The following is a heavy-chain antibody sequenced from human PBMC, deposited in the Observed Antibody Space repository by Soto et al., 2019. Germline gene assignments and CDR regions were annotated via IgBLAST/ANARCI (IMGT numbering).Heavy chain of an antibody. CDR2: IIPIFGTA. Sequence: SVKVSCKASGGTFSSYAISWVRQAPGQGLEWMGGIIPIFGTANYAQKFQGRVTITADKSTSTAYMELSSLRSEDTAVYYCARENMVVVTALYGIFDYWGKRTLVTASS. CDR3: ARENMVVVTALYGIFDY. D-gene: IGHD2-21*02. J-gene: IGHJ4*02. V-gene: IGHV1-69*06. CDR1: GGTFSSYA.